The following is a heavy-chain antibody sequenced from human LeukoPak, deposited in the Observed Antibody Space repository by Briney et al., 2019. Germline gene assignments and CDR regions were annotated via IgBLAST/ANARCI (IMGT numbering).Heavy chain of an antibody. D-gene: IGHD4-23*01. J-gene: IGHJ4*02. CDR1: GFSLSTSGMC. Sequence: SGPTLVNPPHTLTLTCTFSGFSLSTSGMCVSWIRQPPGKALEWLALIDWDDDKYYSTSLKTRLTISKDTSKNQVVLTMTNMDPVDTATYYCARTDGGNSAWYFDYWGQGTLVTVSS. V-gene: IGHV2-70*01. CDR3: ARTDGGNSAWYFDY. CDR2: IDWDDDK.